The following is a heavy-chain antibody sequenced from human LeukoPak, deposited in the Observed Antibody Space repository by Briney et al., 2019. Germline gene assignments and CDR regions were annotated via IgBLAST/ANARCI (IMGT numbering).Heavy chain of an antibody. CDR1: GFTFSSYW. CDR2: INSDGSST. D-gene: IGHD6-19*01. V-gene: IGHV3-74*01. Sequence: PGGSLRLSCAASGFTFSSYWMHWVRQAPGKGLVWVSRINSDGSSTSYADSVKGRFTISRDNAKNTLYLQKNSLRAEDTAVYYCARVVGVWILAVAGSGAFDIWGQGTMVTVSS. CDR3: ARVVGVWILAVAGSGAFDI. J-gene: IGHJ3*02.